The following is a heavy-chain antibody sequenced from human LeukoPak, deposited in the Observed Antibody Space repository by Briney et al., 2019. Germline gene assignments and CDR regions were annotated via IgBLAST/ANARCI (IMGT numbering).Heavy chain of an antibody. CDR2: INHSGST. CDR1: GGSFSGYY. D-gene: IGHD3-22*01. CDR3: ARGGGYDAFDI. Sequence: SETLSLTCAVYGGSFSGYYWSWIRQPPGKGLEWIGEINHSGSTNYNPSLKSRVTISVDTSKNQFSLKLSSVTAADTAVYYCARGGGYDAFDIWGQGTMVTVSS. J-gene: IGHJ3*02. V-gene: IGHV4-34*01.